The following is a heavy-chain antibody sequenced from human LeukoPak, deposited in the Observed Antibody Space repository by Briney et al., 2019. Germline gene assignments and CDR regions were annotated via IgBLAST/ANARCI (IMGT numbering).Heavy chain of an antibody. J-gene: IGHJ4*02. CDR3: ARRGGCSSTSCYTFFDY. Sequence: PSETLSLTCAVYGGSFSGYYWSWIRQPPGKGLEWIGEINHSGSTNYNPSLKSRVTISVDTSKNQFSLKLSSVTAADTAVYYCARRGGCSSTSCYTFFDYWGQGTLVTVSS. D-gene: IGHD2-2*02. V-gene: IGHV4-34*01. CDR2: INHSGST. CDR1: GGSFSGYY.